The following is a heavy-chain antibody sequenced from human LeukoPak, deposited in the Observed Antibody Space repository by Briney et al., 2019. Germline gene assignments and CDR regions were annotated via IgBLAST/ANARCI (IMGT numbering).Heavy chain of an antibody. CDR3: GKDGHCPDSVCPTKIVVAGYVHH. D-gene: IGHD6-19*01. CDR2: IHAKGDPT. J-gene: IGHJ4*02. V-gene: IGHV3-23*01. CDR1: GCYFNVYS. Sequence: RGSLRLSCRASGCYFNVYSRSWVRQPPGKGLEWVSVIHAKGDPTHHADSVKGRFTISRDNSKKMVYLQMNRLRAEETCTYYCGKDGHCPDSVCPTKIVVAGYVHHRGQGTLVTVSS.